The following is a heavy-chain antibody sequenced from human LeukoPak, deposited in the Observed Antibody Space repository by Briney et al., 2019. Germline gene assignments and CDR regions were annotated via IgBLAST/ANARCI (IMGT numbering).Heavy chain of an antibody. Sequence: PSETLSLTCTVSGGSISSYYWSWIRQPPGKGLEWIGYIYYSGSTNYNPSLKSRVTISVDTSKNQFSLKLSSVTAADTAVYYCARGVWDGYNLRHSQYYFDYWGQGTLVTVSS. CDR3: ARGVWDGYNLRHSQYYFDY. CDR1: GGSISSYY. J-gene: IGHJ4*02. CDR2: IYYSGST. V-gene: IGHV4-59*01. D-gene: IGHD5-24*01.